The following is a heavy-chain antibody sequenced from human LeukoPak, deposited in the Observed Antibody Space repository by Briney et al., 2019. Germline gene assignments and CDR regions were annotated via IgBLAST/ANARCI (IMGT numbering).Heavy chain of an antibody. V-gene: IGHV3-23*01. J-gene: IGHJ5*02. Sequence: GGSLRLSCAASGFTFSSYAMSWVRQAPGKGLEWVSAISGSGGSTYYADSVKGRFTISRDSSKNTLYLQMNSLRAEDTAVYYCAKLHIVVVPAASCWFDPWGQGALVTVSS. CDR1: GFTFSSYA. CDR2: ISGSGGST. D-gene: IGHD2-2*01. CDR3: AKLHIVVVPAASCWFDP.